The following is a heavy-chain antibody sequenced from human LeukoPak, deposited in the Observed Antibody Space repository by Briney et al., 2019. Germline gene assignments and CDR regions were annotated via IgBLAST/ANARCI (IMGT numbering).Heavy chain of an antibody. CDR3: ARDPVATNDAFDI. D-gene: IGHD5-12*01. V-gene: IGHV4-39*07. CDR2: IYYSGST. J-gene: IGHJ3*02. Sequence: SETLSLTCTVSGDSISSSSYYWGWIRQPPGKGLEWIGSIYYSGSTYYNPSLKSRVTISVDTSKNQFSLKLSSVTAADTAVYYCARDPVATNDAFDIWGQGTMVTVSS. CDR1: GDSISSSSYY.